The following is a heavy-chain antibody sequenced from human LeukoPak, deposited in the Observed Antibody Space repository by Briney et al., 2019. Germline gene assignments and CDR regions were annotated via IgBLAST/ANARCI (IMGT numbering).Heavy chain of an antibody. CDR3: ARGEDSSSFSWFDP. CDR2: INHSGST. V-gene: IGHV4-39*07. CDR1: GGSISNSFYY. Sequence: KPSETLSLTCSVSGGSISNSFYYWDWIRQPPGKGLEWIGEINHSGSTNYNPSLKSRVTISVDTSKNQFSLKLSSVTAADTAVYYCARGEDSSSFSWFDPWGQGTLVTVSS. D-gene: IGHD6-13*01. J-gene: IGHJ5*02.